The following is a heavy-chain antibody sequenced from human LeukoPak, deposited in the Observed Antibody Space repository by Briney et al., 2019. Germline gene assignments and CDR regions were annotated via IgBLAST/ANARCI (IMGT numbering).Heavy chain of an antibody. CDR1: GGSFSGYY. Sequence: SETLSLTCAVYGGSFSGYYWSWIRQPPGKGLEWIGEINHSGSTNYNPSLKSRVTISVDTSKNQFPLKLSSVTAADTAVYYCARGIAVAGPVDYWGQGTLVTVSS. V-gene: IGHV4-34*01. D-gene: IGHD6-19*01. CDR2: INHSGST. CDR3: ARGIAVAGPVDY. J-gene: IGHJ4*02.